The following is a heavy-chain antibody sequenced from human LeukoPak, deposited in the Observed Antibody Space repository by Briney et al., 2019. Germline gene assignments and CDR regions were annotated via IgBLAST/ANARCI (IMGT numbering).Heavy chain of an antibody. V-gene: IGHV4-4*07. D-gene: IGHD1-26*01. J-gene: IGHJ5*01. CDR2: MYISGST. CDR1: GVSITNYY. CDR3: ARDYLVGAPLDS. Sequence: ASETLSLTCTVSGVSITNYYWAWIRQPAGKGLEWIGRMYISGSTNYNPSLKSRVTISIDKSNNQSSLKLRSVTAADTAVYYCARDYLVGAPLDSWGHGTLVTVSS.